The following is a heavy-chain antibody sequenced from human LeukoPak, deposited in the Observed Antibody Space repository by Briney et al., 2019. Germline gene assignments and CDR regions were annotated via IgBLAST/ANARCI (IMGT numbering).Heavy chain of an antibody. CDR2: IHTSGTT. Sequence: PSETLSLTCAVSGCSISRYLWSWIRQPAGKGLEWLGRIHTSGTTTYSPSFQSRITMSIDTSKKQISLRLSSVTAADTAVYYCATEQVSGSAWGFDYWGQGSLVTVSS. J-gene: IGHJ4*02. D-gene: IGHD6-19*01. CDR1: GCSISRYL. CDR3: ATEQVSGSAWGFDY. V-gene: IGHV4-4*07.